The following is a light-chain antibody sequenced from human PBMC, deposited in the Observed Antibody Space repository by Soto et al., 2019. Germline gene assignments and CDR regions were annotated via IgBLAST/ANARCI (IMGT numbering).Light chain of an antibody. CDR3: QQANSFPPD. V-gene: IGKV3-20*01. Sequence: EIVLTQSPGTLSLSPGERATLSCRASQSVSNNYLAWYQQKPGQAPRLLIYGTSSRATGIPDRFSGSGSGTDFTLTISSLQPEDFATYYCQQANSFPPDFGQGTKVDIK. CDR2: GTS. CDR1: QSVSNNY. J-gene: IGKJ1*01.